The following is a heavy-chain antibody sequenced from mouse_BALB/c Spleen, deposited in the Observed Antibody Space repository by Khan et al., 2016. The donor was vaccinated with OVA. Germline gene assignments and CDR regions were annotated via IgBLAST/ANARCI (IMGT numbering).Heavy chain of an antibody. D-gene: IGHD1-1*01. J-gene: IGHJ4*01. CDR2: ISYSGIT. CDR3: ARKNYYGYAMDY. V-gene: IGHV3-2*02. Sequence: EVQLQESGPGLVKPSQSLSLTCPVTGYSITSGYAWNWIRQFPGNKLEWMGYISYSGITSYNPSLRSRISITRDTSKNQFFLQLNSVTTEDTATYYCARKNYYGYAMDYWGQGTSVTVSS. CDR1: GYSITSGYA.